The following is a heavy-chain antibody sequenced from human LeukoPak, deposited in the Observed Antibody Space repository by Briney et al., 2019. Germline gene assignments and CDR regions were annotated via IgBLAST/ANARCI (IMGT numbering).Heavy chain of an antibody. CDR1: GGSISSYY. CDR3: ARGFSGSYDY. D-gene: IGHD3-22*01. CDR2: IYYSGST. J-gene: IGHJ4*02. Sequence: PSETLSLTCTVSGGSISSYYWSWIRHPPGKGLEWIGYIYYSGSTNYNSSLKSRVTISVDSSKNQFSLKLSSVTAADTAVYYCARGFSGSYDYWGQGTLVTVSS. V-gene: IGHV4-59*01.